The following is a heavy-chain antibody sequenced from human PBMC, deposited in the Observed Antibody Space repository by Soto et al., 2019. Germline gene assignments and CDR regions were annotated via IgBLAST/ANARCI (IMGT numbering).Heavy chain of an antibody. CDR3: ATAISSPFSNFDY. CDR2: IKEDGSEE. D-gene: IGHD2-2*01. Sequence: EVQLVQSGGDLVQPGGSLRLSCVASGFTFSTYWMTWVRQAPGMGLEWVAGIKEDGSEEVYVDSVKGRFSISRDNAKTSLYLELNSLRAEDTAVYYCATAISSPFSNFDYWGQGSLLTVSS. CDR1: GFTFSTYW. V-gene: IGHV3-7*01. J-gene: IGHJ4*02.